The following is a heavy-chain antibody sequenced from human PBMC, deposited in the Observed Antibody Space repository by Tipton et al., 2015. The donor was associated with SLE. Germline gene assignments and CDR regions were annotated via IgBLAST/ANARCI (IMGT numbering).Heavy chain of an antibody. CDR2: IYYSGST. CDR1: GGSISSYY. V-gene: IGHV4-59*01. Sequence: TLSLTCTVSGGSISSYYWSWIRLPPGKGLEWIGYIYYSGSTNYNPSLKSRVTISVDTSKNQFSLKLSSVTAADTAVYYCARRGGDTFDIWCQGTMVTVSS. D-gene: IGHD6-25*01. J-gene: IGHJ3*02. CDR3: ARRGGDTFDI.